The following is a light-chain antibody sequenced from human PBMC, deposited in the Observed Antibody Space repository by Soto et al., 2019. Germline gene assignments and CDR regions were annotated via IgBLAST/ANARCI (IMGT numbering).Light chain of an antibody. CDR3: QQYGSSGT. J-gene: IGKJ4*02. Sequence: EMVLTQSPGTLSLSPWERATLSCRASQSVSNDYLAWYQQKPGQAPRLLIYGASNRATGIPDRFSGSGSGTDFTLTISRLEPEDFAVYYCQQYGSSGTFG. CDR1: QSVSNDY. V-gene: IGKV3-20*01. CDR2: GAS.